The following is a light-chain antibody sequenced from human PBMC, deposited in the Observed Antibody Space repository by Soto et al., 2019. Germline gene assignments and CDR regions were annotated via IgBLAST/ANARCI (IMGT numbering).Light chain of an antibody. J-gene: IGLJ1*01. CDR1: SSDVGGYNY. V-gene: IGLV2-14*03. CDR2: DVS. Sequence: QSVLTQPASVSGSPGQSINISCTGTSSDVGGYNYVSWYQHHPGKAPKLIIYDVSNRPSGVSNPFSGSKPGNTASLTISGLQPEDEADYYCSSYTTSNTRQIVFGTGTKVT. CDR3: SSYTTSNTRQIV.